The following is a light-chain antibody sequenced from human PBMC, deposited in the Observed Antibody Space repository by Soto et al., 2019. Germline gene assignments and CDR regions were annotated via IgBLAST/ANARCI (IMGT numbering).Light chain of an antibody. CDR1: QSITEK. V-gene: IGKV3-15*01. Sequence: IVMTQSTDTLSVSPLEMASLSCRASQSITEKVVWYQQKSGQAPRLLIYGAFTRAAGVPARFSGSGSGTEFTLTISSLEPEDFAVYYCQQSSNWINCGQGTRLEIK. CDR2: GAF. CDR3: QQSSNWIN. J-gene: IGKJ5*01.